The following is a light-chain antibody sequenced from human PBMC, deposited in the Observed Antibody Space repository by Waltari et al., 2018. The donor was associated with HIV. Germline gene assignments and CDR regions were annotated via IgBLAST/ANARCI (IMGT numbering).Light chain of an antibody. J-gene: IGLJ3*02. V-gene: IGLV1-47*01. CDR1: TSNIGGEF. Sequence: SVLTQPPSTSGTPGQKVTISCSGSTSNIGGEFVYWCQQFPGKAPKLLIYRNNDRPSGVPYRFSGSKSGIAASLAITGLRSEEEAEYDCAAWDVRLSGRVFGGGTNLTVL. CDR2: RNN. CDR3: AAWDVRLSGRV.